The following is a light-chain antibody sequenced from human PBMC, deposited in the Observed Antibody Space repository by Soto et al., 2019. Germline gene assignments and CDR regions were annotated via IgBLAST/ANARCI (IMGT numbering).Light chain of an antibody. CDR3: QQSYNAPRT. CDR1: QTISNY. Sequence: DLQMTQSPSYLPTSVGDRVTITCRASQTISNYVTWYQQKPGKAPRLLIFAASRVQNGIPSRFSGSGSGTDFTLTINNVQPEDFATYFCQQSYNAPRTFGQGTRLEI. CDR2: AAS. J-gene: IGKJ2*01. V-gene: IGKV1-39*01.